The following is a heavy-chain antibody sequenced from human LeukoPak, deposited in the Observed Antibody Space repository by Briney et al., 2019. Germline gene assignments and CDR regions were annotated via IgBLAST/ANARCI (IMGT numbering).Heavy chain of an antibody. J-gene: IGHJ4*02. CDR3: ARGGRSLDY. CDR2: ISYDGSNK. Sequence: GRSLRLSCAASGFTFSSYAMHWVRQAPGKGLEWVAVISYDGSNKYYADSVKGRFTISRDNAKNSLFLQMNSLRAEDTAVYYCARGGRSLDYWGQGTLVTVSS. CDR1: GFTFSSYA. V-gene: IGHV3-30-3*01.